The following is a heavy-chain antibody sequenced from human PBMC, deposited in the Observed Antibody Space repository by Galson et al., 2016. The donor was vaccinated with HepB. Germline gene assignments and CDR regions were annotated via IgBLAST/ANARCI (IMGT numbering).Heavy chain of an antibody. J-gene: IGHJ3*02. CDR1: GFTFNNYG. CDR2: IWYDGSNR. D-gene: IGHD3-16*02. Sequence: SLRLSCAASGFTFNNYGMHWVRQAPGKGLEWVAVIWYDGSNRYQAESVKGRFTISRDNSKNTLYLQMNSLRAEDTAVYYCARDRYVWGSYRRSFSGFDIWGQGTKVSVSS. V-gene: IGHV3-33*01. CDR3: ARDRYVWGSYRRSFSGFDI.